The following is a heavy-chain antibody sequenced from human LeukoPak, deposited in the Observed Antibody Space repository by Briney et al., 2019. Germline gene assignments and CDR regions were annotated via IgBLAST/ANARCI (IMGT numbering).Heavy chain of an antibody. CDR3: ARGGSSSGWYTDY. V-gene: IGHV1-46*01. CDR2: INPCGGST. D-gene: IGHD6-19*01. CDR1: VYTFTSYY. Sequence: AASVKVSFKSSVYTFTSYYMHGVRQARGQELEWMGIINPCGGSTSYAQKFQGRVTKPRDISTSTDYKELSSLRSEDTAVYYCARGGSSSGWYTDYWGQGTLVTVSS. J-gene: IGHJ4*02.